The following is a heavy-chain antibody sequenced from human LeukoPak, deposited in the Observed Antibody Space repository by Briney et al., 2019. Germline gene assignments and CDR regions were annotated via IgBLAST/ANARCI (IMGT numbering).Heavy chain of an antibody. Sequence: ASVKVSYKASGFPFTHHGITWARQAPGQGLEWMGWISGYNGDTNYAQKFQGRVTWTTDTFTSTAYMELRSLRSDDTAVYYWARGPTNTSGRYAYFDYWGQGTLVTVSS. V-gene: IGHV1-18*01. CDR3: ARGPTNTSGRYAYFDY. D-gene: IGHD6-19*01. CDR1: GFPFTHHG. J-gene: IGHJ4*02. CDR2: ISGYNGDT.